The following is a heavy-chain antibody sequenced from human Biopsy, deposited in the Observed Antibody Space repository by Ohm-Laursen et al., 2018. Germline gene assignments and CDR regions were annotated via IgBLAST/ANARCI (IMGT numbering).Heavy chain of an antibody. Sequence: TLSLTCIVSGDSISSYYWSWIRQPPGKGLEWIGYVSYTGSTDYNPSLQSRVTISVDTSKNHFSLRLRSVTPADTAMYYCARDRGFYSDRTVPGYFDLWGRGTLVTVSS. D-gene: IGHD3-22*01. CDR3: ARDRGFYSDRTVPGYFDL. CDR2: VSYTGST. J-gene: IGHJ2*01. V-gene: IGHV4-59*01. CDR1: GDSISSYY.